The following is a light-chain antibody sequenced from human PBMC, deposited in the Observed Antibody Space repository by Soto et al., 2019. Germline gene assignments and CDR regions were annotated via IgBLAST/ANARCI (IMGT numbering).Light chain of an antibody. V-gene: IGKV3D-11*02. CDR3: KQRTHWQIT. CDR1: QSVSSR. J-gene: IGKJ5*01. Sequence: SSGERATLSCRASQSVSSRLAWYQQKPGQAPRLLISGASCRATGIPDRFSGSGSGTDFALTISRVEPEDFGVYYCKQRTHWQITFGQGTRLEIK. CDR2: GAS.